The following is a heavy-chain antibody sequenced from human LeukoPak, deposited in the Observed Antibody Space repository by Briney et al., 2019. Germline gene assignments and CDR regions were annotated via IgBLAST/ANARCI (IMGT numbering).Heavy chain of an antibody. J-gene: IGHJ5*02. CDR1: GYTFTGYY. V-gene: IGHV1-2*02. D-gene: IGHD1-7*01. Sequence: GASVKVSCKASGYTFTGYYIHWVRQAPGQGLEWMGWINPNGGGTNYAQEFQGRFTMTRDSSISTAYMELSRLTSYDTAIYYCARLDSGTTPWGQGTLVTVSS. CDR2: INPNGGGT. CDR3: ARLDSGTTP.